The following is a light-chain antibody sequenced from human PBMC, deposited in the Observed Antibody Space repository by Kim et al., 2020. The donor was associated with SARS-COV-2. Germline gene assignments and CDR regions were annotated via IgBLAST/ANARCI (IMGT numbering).Light chain of an antibody. CDR3: RHYDSYSPWT. V-gene: IGKV1-5*03. CDR1: QTISNW. J-gene: IGKJ1*01. CDR2: TTS. Sequence: DIQMTQSPSTLSASVGDRVTITCRASQTISNWVAWYQQKPGKAPKLLIYTTSNLETGVPSRFSGSGSGTEFTLTISSLQPDDFATYYCRHYDSYSPWTFGQGTKVDIK.